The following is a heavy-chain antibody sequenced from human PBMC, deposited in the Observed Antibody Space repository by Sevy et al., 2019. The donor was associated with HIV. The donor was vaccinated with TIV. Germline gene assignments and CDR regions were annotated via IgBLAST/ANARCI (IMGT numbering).Heavy chain of an antibody. V-gene: IGHV3-30*18. Sequence: GESLKISCAASGFNFSSYGMHWVRQAPGKGLEWVAVISYDGSSKYYADSVKGRFTISRDNSKNMVYLQINRLRAEDTAVYYCAKESGSYYDFWSGHDAFAIWGQGTMVTVSS. CDR3: AKESGSYYDFWSGHDAFAI. CDR2: ISYDGSSK. CDR1: GFNFSSYG. J-gene: IGHJ3*02. D-gene: IGHD3-3*01.